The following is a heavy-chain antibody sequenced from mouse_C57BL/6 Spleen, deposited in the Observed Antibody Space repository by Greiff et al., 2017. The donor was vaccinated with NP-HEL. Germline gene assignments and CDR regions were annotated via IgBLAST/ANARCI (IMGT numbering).Heavy chain of an antibody. Sequence: QVQLKESGAELVRPGTSVKVSCKASGYAFTNYLIEWVKQRPGQGLEWIGVINPGSGGTNYNEKFKGKATLTADKSSSTAYMQLSSLTSEDSAVYFCARDHYYGKGGYFDYWGQGTTLTVSS. CDR2: INPGSGGT. CDR1: GYAFTNYL. J-gene: IGHJ2*01. CDR3: ARDHYYGKGGYFDY. V-gene: IGHV1-54*01. D-gene: IGHD2-1*01.